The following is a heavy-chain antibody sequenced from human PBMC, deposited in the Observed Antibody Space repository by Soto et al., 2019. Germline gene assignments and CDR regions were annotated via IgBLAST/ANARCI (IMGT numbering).Heavy chain of an antibody. J-gene: IGHJ5*02. CDR1: GGTFSSYA. CDR3: ARRCYYYDSSGCLNWFDP. V-gene: IGHV1-69*01. D-gene: IGHD3-22*01. CDR2: IIPIFGTA. Sequence: QVQLVQSGAEVKKPGSSVKVSCKASGGTFSSYAISWVRQAPGQGLEWMGGIIPIFGTANYAQKFQGRVTITADESTRTAYMEVSSLRSEDTAVYYCARRCYYYDSSGCLNWFDPWGQGTLVTFSS.